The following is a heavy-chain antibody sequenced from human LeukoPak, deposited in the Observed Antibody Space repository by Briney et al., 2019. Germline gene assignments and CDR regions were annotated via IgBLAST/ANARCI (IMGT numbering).Heavy chain of an antibody. J-gene: IGHJ4*02. V-gene: IGHV1-2*02. D-gene: IGHD6-13*01. Sequence: ASVKVSCKASGYTFTGYYMHWVRQAHGQGLEWMGWINPNSGGTNYAQKFQGRVTMTRDTSISTAYMELSRLRSDDTAVYYCARTGYSSSWYDYWGQGTLVTVSS. CDR2: INPNSGGT. CDR3: ARTGYSSSWYDY. CDR1: GYTFTGYY.